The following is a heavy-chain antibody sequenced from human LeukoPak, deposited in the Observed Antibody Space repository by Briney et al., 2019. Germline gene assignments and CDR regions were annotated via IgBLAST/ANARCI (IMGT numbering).Heavy chain of an antibody. CDR2: SNWSGGNT. CDR3: ARDLYGDYGFDT. D-gene: IGHD4-17*01. Sequence: GGSLRLSCAASGFNFDDYGMSWVRQAPGKGLEWVSGSNWSGGNTGYADSVKGRFTVSRDNARKSLFLQMNSLRVEDTALYYCARDLYGDYGFDTWGQGTLVTVSS. J-gene: IGHJ3*02. V-gene: IGHV3-20*04. CDR1: GFNFDDYG.